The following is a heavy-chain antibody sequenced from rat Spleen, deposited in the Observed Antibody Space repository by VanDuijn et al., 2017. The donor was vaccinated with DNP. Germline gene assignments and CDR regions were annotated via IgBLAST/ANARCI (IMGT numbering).Heavy chain of an antibody. V-gene: IGHV5-22*01. CDR2: ISYEGFTT. Sequence: EVQLVQSGGGLVQPGRSLKLSCAGSGFTFSDYYMAWVRQSPKRGLEWVASISYEGFTTYYGDSVKGRFTISRDNAKSTLYLQMNSLRSEDTASYYCTRPKYLGISPNWFAFWGQGTLVTVSS. D-gene: IGHD2-1*01. CDR3: TRPKYLGISPNWFAF. CDR1: GFTFSDYY. J-gene: IGHJ3*01.